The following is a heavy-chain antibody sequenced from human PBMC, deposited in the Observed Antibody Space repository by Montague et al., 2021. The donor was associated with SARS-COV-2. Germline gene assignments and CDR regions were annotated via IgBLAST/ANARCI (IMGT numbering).Heavy chain of an antibody. J-gene: IGHJ5*02. V-gene: IGHV4-39*01. CDR2: IYYSGST. D-gene: IGHD2-8*01. CDR3: ARLWGSDIVLMVYAIKGWFDP. CDR1: GGSISSRSHD. Sequence: SETLSLTCTVSGGSISSRSHDWGWIRQPPGKGLEWNGSIYYSGSTXYNPSLKSRVTISVDTSKNQFSLKLSSVTAADTAVYYCARLWGSDIVLMVYAIKGWFDPWGQGTLVTVSS.